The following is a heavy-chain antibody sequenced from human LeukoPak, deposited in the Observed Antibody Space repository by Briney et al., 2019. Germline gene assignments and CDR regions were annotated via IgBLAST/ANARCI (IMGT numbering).Heavy chain of an antibody. V-gene: IGHV3-30*18. CDR1: GFTFSSYG. CDR2: ISYDGSNK. CDR3: AKATISAEYFQH. J-gene: IGHJ1*01. D-gene: IGHD5-24*01. Sequence: GGSLRLSCAASGFTFSSYGMHRVRQAPGKGLEWVAVISYDGSNKYYADSVKGRFTISRDNSKNTLYLQMNSLRAEDTAVYYCAKATISAEYFQHWGQGTLVTVSS.